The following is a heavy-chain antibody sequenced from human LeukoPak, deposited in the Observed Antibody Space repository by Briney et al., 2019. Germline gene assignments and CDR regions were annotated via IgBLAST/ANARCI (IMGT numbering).Heavy chain of an antibody. CDR2: IYYSGST. CDR3: ARGGDYYDSSGHRDAFDI. J-gene: IGHJ3*02. V-gene: IGHV4-30-4*01. CDR1: GGSISSGDYY. D-gene: IGHD3-22*01. Sequence: SETLSLTCTVSGGSISSGDYYWSWIRQPPGKGLEWIGYIYYSGSTYYNPSLKSRVTISVDTSKNQFSLKLSSVTAADTAVYYCARGGDYYDSSGHRDAFDIWGQGTMVTVSS.